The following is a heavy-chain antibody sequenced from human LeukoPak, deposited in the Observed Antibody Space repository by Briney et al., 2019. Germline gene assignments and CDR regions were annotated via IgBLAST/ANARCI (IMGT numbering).Heavy chain of an antibody. J-gene: IGHJ4*02. V-gene: IGHV3-30-3*01. Sequence: GGSLRLSCAASGFTFSSYAMHWVRQAPGKGLEWVAVISYDGSNKYYADSVKGRFTISRDNSKNTLYLQMNSLRAEDTAVYYCARGGVAVARLDYWGQGTLVTVSS. CDR2: ISYDGSNK. CDR3: ARGGVAVARLDY. D-gene: IGHD6-19*01. CDR1: GFTFSSYA.